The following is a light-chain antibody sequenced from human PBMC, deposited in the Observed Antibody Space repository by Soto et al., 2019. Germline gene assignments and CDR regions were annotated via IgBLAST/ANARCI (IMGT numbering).Light chain of an antibody. CDR2: GAS. J-gene: IGKJ2*01. CDR1: QSASSSY. Sequence: EIVLTQSPGTLSLSPGERVTLSCRASQSASSSYLAWYQQKPGQAPRLLIYGASSRATGIPDRFSGSGSGTDFTLTISRLEPEDFAVYHCQHYGTSTPYIFGQGTKLEIK. V-gene: IGKV3-20*01. CDR3: QHYGTSTPYI.